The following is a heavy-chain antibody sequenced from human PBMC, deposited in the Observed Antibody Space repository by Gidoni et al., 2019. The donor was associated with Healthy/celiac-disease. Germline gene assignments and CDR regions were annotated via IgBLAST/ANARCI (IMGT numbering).Heavy chain of an antibody. CDR2: ISYDGSNK. D-gene: IGHD3-9*01. V-gene: IGHV3-30*03. J-gene: IGHJ4*02. CDR1: GFTFSSYG. Sequence: QVQLVESGGGVVQPGRSLRLSWAASGFTFSSYGMHWVRQAPGKGLEWVAVISYDGSNKYYADSVKGRFTISRDNSKNTLYLQMNSLRAEDTAVYYCAMGTGPADFDYWGQGTLVTVSS. CDR3: AMGTGPADFDY.